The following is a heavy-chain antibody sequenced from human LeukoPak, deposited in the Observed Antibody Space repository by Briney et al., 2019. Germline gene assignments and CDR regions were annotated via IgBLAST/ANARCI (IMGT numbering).Heavy chain of an antibody. V-gene: IGHV3-73*01. CDR3: ARGIGYSYAIVALGY. Sequence: GGSLRLSCAASGFTFSGSAMHWVRQASGKGLEWVGRIRSKANSYATAYAASVKGRFTISRDDSRNTAYLQMNSLKTEDTAVYYCARGIGYSYAIVALGYWGQGTLVTVSS. J-gene: IGHJ4*02. D-gene: IGHD5-18*01. CDR1: GFTFSGSA. CDR2: IRSKANSYAT.